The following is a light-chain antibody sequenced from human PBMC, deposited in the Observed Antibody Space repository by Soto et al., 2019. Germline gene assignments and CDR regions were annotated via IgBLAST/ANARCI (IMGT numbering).Light chain of an antibody. Sequence: QSVLTQPASVSGSPGQSITISCTGTSSDVGGYNYVSWYQQHPGKAPKLLIYAVSSRPSGVSDRFSGSKSGNTASLTISGLQAEDEADYYCSSYSSRTTVAFGGGTKVTVL. J-gene: IGLJ2*01. CDR3: SSYSSRTTVA. V-gene: IGLV2-14*03. CDR2: AVS. CDR1: SSDVGGYNY.